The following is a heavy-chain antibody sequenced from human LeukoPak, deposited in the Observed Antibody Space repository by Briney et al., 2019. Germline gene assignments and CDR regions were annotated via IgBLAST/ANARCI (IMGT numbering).Heavy chain of an antibody. V-gene: IGHV3-30*02. D-gene: IGHD2-15*01. CDR3: ARFVVVVAATDY. CDR2: IRYDGSNK. CDR1: GFTFSSYG. Sequence: PGVSLRLCCAASGFTFSSYGMHWVRKAPGKGLERVAFIRYDGSNKYYADSVKGRFTISRDNSKNTLYLQMNSLRAEDTAVYYCARFVVVVAATDYWGQGTLVTVSS. J-gene: IGHJ4*02.